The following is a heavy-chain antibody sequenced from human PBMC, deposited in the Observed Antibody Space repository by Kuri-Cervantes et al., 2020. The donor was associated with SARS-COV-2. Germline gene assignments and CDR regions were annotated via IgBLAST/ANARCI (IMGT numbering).Heavy chain of an antibody. D-gene: IGHD5-12*01. Sequence: LSLTCAASGFTFSTYSMNWVRQAPGKGLEWVSSISSSSSYIYYADSVKGRFTISRDNAKNSLYLQMNSLRAEDTAVYYCAGGISYSGYDLDYWGQGTLVTVSS. CDR1: GFTFSTYS. J-gene: IGHJ4*02. V-gene: IGHV3-21*01. CDR3: AGGISYSGYDLDY. CDR2: ISSSSSYI.